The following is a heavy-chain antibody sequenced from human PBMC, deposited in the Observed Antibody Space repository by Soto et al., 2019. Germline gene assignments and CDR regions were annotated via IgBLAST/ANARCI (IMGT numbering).Heavy chain of an antibody. CDR3: ASGRYSSGWAPFDY. J-gene: IGHJ4*02. D-gene: IGHD6-19*01. CDR2: IYSGGST. Sequence: GGSLRLSCAASGFTVSSNYMSWVRQAPGKGLEWVSVIYSGGSTYYADSVKGRFTISRDNSKNTLYLQMNSLRAEDTAVYYCASGRYSSGWAPFDYWGQGTLVTVSS. V-gene: IGHV3-53*01. CDR1: GFTVSSNY.